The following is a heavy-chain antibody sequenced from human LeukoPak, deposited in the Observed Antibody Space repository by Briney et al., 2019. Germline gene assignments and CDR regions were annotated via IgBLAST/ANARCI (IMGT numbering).Heavy chain of an antibody. D-gene: IGHD6-6*01. V-gene: IGHV3-23*01. CDR3: AKDRGYSSSSASVFDY. Sequence: PGGSLRLSCAASGFTFSSYAMYWVRQAPEKGLEWVSGISGSGGSTYYADSVKGRFTNSRDNSKNTLYLQMNSLRAEDTAVYYCAKDRGYSSSSASVFDYWGQGTLVTVSS. CDR2: ISGSGGST. J-gene: IGHJ4*02. CDR1: GFTFSSYA.